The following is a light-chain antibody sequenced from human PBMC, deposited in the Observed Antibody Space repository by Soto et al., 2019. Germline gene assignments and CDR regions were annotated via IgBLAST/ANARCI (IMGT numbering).Light chain of an antibody. V-gene: IGKV1-6*01. Sequence: AIQMTQSPSSLSASVGDRVTITCRASQGIRNDLGWYQQKPGKAPKLLIYAASSLQSGVPSRFSGSGSGTDFTLTISSLQPEDFETYYCLQDYNYVLTFGAGTKVDI. J-gene: IGKJ4*02. CDR2: AAS. CDR1: QGIRND. CDR3: LQDYNYVLT.